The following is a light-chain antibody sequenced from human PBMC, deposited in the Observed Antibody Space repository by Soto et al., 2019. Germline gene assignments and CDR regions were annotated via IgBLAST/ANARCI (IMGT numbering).Light chain of an antibody. J-gene: IGKJ1*01. Sequence: EFVLTQSPGTLSLSPGERATLSCRASQTVRNNYLAWYQQKPGQAPRLLIYGASSRATGIPDRFSGSGSGTDFTLTISGLEPEDFALYYCQQYSASPKWTFGQGTKVDIK. CDR1: QTVRNNY. CDR2: GAS. V-gene: IGKV3-20*01. CDR3: QQYSASPKWT.